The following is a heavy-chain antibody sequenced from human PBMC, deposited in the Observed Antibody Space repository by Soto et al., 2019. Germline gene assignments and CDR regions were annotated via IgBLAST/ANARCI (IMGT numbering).Heavy chain of an antibody. J-gene: IGHJ4*02. CDR3: ARGLRDGYNMYYFDY. CDR1: GGSFSGYY. V-gene: IGHV4-34*01. CDR2: INHSGST. Sequence: SETLSLTCTVSGGSFSGYYWSWIRQPPGKGLEWIGEINHSGSTNYNPSLKSRVTISVDTSKNQFSLKLSSVTAADTAVYYCARGLRDGYNMYYFDYWGQGTLVTVSS. D-gene: IGHD5-12*01.